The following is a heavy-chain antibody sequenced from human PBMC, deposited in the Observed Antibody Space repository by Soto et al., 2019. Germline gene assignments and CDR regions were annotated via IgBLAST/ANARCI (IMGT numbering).Heavy chain of an antibody. D-gene: IGHD6-19*01. Sequence: PGGSLRLSCAASGFTFDDYAMHWVRQAPGKGLEWVSGISWNSGSIGYADSVKGRFTISRDNAKNSLYLQMNSLRAEDTALYYCAKEQWREVGRGMDVWGQGTTVTVSS. J-gene: IGHJ6*02. V-gene: IGHV3-9*01. CDR3: AKEQWREVGRGMDV. CDR1: GFTFDDYA. CDR2: ISWNSGSI.